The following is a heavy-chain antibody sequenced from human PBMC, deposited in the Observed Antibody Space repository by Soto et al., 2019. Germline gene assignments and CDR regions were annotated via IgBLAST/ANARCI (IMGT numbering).Heavy chain of an antibody. Sequence: GGSLRLSCAASGFTFSSYSMNWVRQAPGKGLEWVSYISSSSSTIYYADSVKGRFTISRDNAKNSLYLQMNSLRDEYTAVYYCATGANWGSVGAFDIWGQGTMVTVSS. V-gene: IGHV3-48*02. J-gene: IGHJ3*02. CDR1: GFTFSSYS. CDR3: ATGANWGSVGAFDI. D-gene: IGHD7-27*01. CDR2: ISSSSSTI.